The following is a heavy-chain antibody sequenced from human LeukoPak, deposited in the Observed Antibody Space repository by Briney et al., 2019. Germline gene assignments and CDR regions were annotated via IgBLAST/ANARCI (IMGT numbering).Heavy chain of an antibody. Sequence: GGSLRLSCAASGFTFSSYSMNWVRQAPGKGLEWVSYISSSSSTIYYADSVKGRFTIYRDNAKNSLYLQMNSLRAEDSAVYYCARAGAGICSSTSCYSDYWGQGTLVTVSS. J-gene: IGHJ4*02. D-gene: IGHD2-2*01. V-gene: IGHV3-48*04. CDR1: GFTFSSYS. CDR2: ISSSSSTI. CDR3: ARAGAGICSSTSCYSDY.